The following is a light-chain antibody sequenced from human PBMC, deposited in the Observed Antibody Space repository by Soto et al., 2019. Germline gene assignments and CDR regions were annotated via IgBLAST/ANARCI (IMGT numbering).Light chain of an antibody. CDR1: RTVGSN. J-gene: IGKJ4*02. CDR3: HQYNNWPSDRT. V-gene: IGKV3-15*01. Sequence: DIVMTQSPATLSVSLGERATLSCRASRTVGSNLAWYQQKLGQAPRLLIYGASTRATGIPARFSGSGSGTEFTLTLTSLRSEHFAIYFCHQYNNWPSDRTFGEGTKVEIK. CDR2: GAS.